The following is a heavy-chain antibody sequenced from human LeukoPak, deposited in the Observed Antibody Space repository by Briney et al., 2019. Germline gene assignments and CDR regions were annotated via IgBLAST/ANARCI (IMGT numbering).Heavy chain of an antibody. J-gene: IGHJ4*02. CDR1: SGSISSYY. CDR3: ARESGHYDFWSGSYFDS. V-gene: IGHV4-4*07. CDR2: FYTSGSA. D-gene: IGHD3-3*01. Sequence: SETLSLTCNVSSGSISSYYLSWIRQPAGKGLEWVGRFYTSGSANYNPSLKSRVTMSLDTSKNQFSLKLSSVTAADTAVYYCARESGHYDFWSGSYFDSWGQGTLVTVSS.